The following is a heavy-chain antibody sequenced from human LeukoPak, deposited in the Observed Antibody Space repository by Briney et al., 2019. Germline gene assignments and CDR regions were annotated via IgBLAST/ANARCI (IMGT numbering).Heavy chain of an antibody. D-gene: IGHD3-22*01. Sequence: GGSLRLSCAASGFTFSSYAMSWVSQAPGKRLEWVSAISGSGGSTYYADSVKGRFTISRDNSKNTLYLQMNSLRAEDTAVYYCAKDGRGSSSGSPYYFDHWGQGTLVTVSS. CDR3: AKDGRGSSSGSPYYFDH. CDR1: GFTFSSYA. J-gene: IGHJ4*02. CDR2: ISGSGGST. V-gene: IGHV3-23*01.